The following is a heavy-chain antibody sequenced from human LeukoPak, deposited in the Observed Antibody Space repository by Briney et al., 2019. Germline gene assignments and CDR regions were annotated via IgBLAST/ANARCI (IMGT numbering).Heavy chain of an antibody. CDR3: AKDGSSRLGYSGYAPDLFDY. J-gene: IGHJ4*02. CDR1: GFTFSSYA. Sequence: GGSLRHSCAASGFTFSSYAMSWVRPGPGEGLEWVSPIIGIGGSTYYADSVKGRFTLSRDNSKNTLYLQMNTLRAESTGVYDCAKDGSSRLGYSGYAPDLFDYWGQGTLVTVSS. V-gene: IGHV3-23*01. CDR2: IIGIGGST. D-gene: IGHD5-12*01.